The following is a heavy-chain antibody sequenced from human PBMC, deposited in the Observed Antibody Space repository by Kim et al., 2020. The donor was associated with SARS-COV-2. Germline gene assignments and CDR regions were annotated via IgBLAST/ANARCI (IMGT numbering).Heavy chain of an antibody. CDR2: ISRSNKYT. J-gene: IGHJ4*02. Sequence: GGSLRLSCAASGFNVSDYYMSWIRQAPGKGLEWVSYISRSNKYTRYTDSVRGRFIISRDNAKNSLYLQMNSLRAEDTAVYYCATDFWSGGGSDYWGQGTLVTVSS. CDR1: GFNVSDYY. D-gene: IGHD3-3*01. V-gene: IGHV3-11*03. CDR3: ATDFWSGGGSDY.